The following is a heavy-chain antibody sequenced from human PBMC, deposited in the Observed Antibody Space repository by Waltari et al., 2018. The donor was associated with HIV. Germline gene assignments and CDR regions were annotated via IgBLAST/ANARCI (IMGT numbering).Heavy chain of an antibody. Sequence: QLQLQESGPGVVQPSETLSLTCSVSGDSISSSSSYWGWIRQPPGKGLEWIGNIVYSGSTYYNPSLKSRVTMSLDTSKNQFSLKVTSVTAADTAVYYCARNPVSFYSDSSNYPFDYWGQGTLVTVSS. D-gene: IGHD3-22*01. J-gene: IGHJ4*02. CDR3: ARNPVSFYSDSSNYPFDY. CDR1: GDSISSSSSY. CDR2: IVYSGST. V-gene: IGHV4-39*07.